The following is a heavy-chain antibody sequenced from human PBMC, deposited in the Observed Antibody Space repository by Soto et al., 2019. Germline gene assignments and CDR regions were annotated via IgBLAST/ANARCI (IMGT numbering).Heavy chain of an antibody. J-gene: IGHJ6*02. CDR2: INHSGST. D-gene: IGHD3-3*01. Sequence: SETLSLTCAVYGGSFSCYYWSWIRQPPGKGLEWIGEINHSGSTNYNPSLKSRVTISVDTSKNQFSLKLSSVTAADTAVYYCARGSALRFLEWSKAYYYYYGMDVWGQGTTVTVSS. CDR1: GGSFSCYY. CDR3: ARGSALRFLEWSKAYYYYYGMDV. V-gene: IGHV4-34*01.